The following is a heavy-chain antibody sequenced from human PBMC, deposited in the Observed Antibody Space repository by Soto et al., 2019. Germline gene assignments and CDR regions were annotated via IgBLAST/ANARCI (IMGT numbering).Heavy chain of an antibody. Sequence: SETLSLTCAVYGGSFSGYYWSWIRQPPGKGLEWIGEINHSGSTNYNPALKSRVTISVDTSKNQFSRKLSSVTAADTAVYYCASSSLQNWGSGLFDYWGQGTLVTVSS. CDR1: GGSFSGYY. D-gene: IGHD7-27*01. V-gene: IGHV4-34*01. J-gene: IGHJ4*02. CDR2: INHSGST. CDR3: ASSSLQNWGSGLFDY.